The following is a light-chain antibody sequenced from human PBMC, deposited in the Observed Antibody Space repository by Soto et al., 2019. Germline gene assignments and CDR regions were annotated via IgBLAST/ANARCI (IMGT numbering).Light chain of an antibody. CDR2: EVS. V-gene: IGLV2-14*01. J-gene: IGLJ2*01. Sequence: QSVLTQPPSVSGAARQSITIASTVTSSDVGGHNYVSWYQQHPGKVPKLIIYEVSDRPSGTSNRFSGSKSGNTASLTISGLQAEDEADYFCSSYTTSSTLVFGGGTKVTVL. CDR1: SSDVGGHNY. CDR3: SSYTTSSTLV.